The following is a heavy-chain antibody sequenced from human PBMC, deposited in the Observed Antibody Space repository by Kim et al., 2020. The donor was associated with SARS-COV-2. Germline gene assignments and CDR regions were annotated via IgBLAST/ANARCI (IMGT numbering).Heavy chain of an antibody. J-gene: IGHJ4*02. CDR2: INVSSTHI. CDR3: ARGWFGQVGDY. Sequence: GGCLRLSCAASGFTFNTYTMDWVRQAPGKGLEWVSSINVSSTHIYYADSVKGRFTISRDNARNSVYLQMNSLRVDDTAVYYCARGWFGQVGDYWGQGTRVTVSS. CDR1: GFTFNTYT. D-gene: IGHD3-10*01. V-gene: IGHV3-21*01.